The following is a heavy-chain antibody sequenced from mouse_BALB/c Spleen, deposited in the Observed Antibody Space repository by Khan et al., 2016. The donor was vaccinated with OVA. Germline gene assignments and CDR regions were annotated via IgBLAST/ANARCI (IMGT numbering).Heavy chain of an antibody. D-gene: IGHD2-14*01. J-gene: IGHJ4*01. Sequence: QVQLKESGAELTRPGASVKMSCKASGYSFTSHTMHWVKQRPGQGLEWIGYINPGSGYTNYNQKFNDKATLTADKSSSTAYMQLSSLTSEDSAVYYCARRTTGYALDYWGQGTSVTVSS. CDR1: GYSFTSHT. CDR3: ARRTTGYALDY. V-gene: IGHV1-4*01. CDR2: INPGSGYT.